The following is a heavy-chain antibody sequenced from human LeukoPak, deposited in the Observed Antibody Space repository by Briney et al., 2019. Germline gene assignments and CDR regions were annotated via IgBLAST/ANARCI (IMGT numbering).Heavy chain of an antibody. Sequence: GGSLRLSCAASGLTVNSNYMSWVRQAPGKGLEWVSVIYSGGSTYYADSLKGRFTISRDNAKNSLYLQMNSLRAEDTAVYYCARDLAWDAFDIWGQGTMVTVSS. CDR2: IYSGGST. CDR1: GLTVNSNY. J-gene: IGHJ3*02. CDR3: ARDLAWDAFDI. V-gene: IGHV3-53*01.